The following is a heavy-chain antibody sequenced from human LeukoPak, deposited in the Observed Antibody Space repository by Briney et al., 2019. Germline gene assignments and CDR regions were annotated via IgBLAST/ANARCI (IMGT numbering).Heavy chain of an antibody. D-gene: IGHD5-18*01. J-gene: IGHJ5*02. CDR3: AKDLDSYGST. Sequence: GGSLRLSCAASGFTFSSYGMHWVRQAPGKGLEWVSAISGSGGSTYYADSVKGRFTISRDNSKNTLYLQMNSLRAEDTAVYYCAKDLDSYGSTWGQGTLVTVSS. V-gene: IGHV3-23*01. CDR1: GFTFSSYG. CDR2: ISGSGGST.